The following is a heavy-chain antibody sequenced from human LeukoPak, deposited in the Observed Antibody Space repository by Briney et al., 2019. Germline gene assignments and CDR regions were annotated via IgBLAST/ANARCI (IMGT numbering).Heavy chain of an antibody. V-gene: IGHV3-7*03. CDR3: ARDPGYCSSTSCYYYFDY. CDR2: IKQDGSEK. J-gene: IGHJ4*02. D-gene: IGHD2-2*01. Sequence: GGSLRLSCAASGFTFSSYWMSWVRQAPGKGLEWVANIKQDGSEKYYVDSVKGRFTISRDNAKNSLYLQMNSLRAEDTAVYYCARDPGYCSSTSCYYYFDYWGKGTLVTVSS. CDR1: GFTFSSYW.